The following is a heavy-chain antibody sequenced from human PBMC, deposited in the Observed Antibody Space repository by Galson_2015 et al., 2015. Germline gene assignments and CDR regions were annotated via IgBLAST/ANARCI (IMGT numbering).Heavy chain of an antibody. D-gene: IGHD1-26*01. CDR2: ISGSGGTT. V-gene: IGHV3-23*01. J-gene: IGHJ6*03. CDR1: GFTLSNYA. CDR3: AKSGTGSFYYYYMDV. Sequence: SLRLSCAAAGFTLSNYAMSWVRQAPGKGLEWVSGISGSGGTTYYADSLKGRFTISGDNSKNTLYLQMNSLRAEDTAIYYCAKSGTGSFYYYYMDVSGTGTTVTVSS.